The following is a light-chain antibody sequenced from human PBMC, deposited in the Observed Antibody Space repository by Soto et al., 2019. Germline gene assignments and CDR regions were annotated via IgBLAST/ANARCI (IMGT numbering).Light chain of an antibody. J-gene: IGLJ2*01. CDR1: SGSIASNY. CDR3: QSYDSSSII. V-gene: IGLV6-57*04. Sequence: NFMLTQPHSVSESPGKTVTISCTRSSGSIASNYVQWYQQRPDSAPTTVIYEDNQRPSGVPDRFSGSIDSSSNSASLTISALKTEDEADYYCQSYDSSSIIFGGGTKLTVL. CDR2: EDN.